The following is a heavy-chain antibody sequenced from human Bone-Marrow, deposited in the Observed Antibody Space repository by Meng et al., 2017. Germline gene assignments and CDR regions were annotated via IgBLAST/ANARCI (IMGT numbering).Heavy chain of an antibody. CDR3: TRELPSYYYDSSGYYALGNAFDI. CDR2: IRSKAYGGTT. CDR1: GFTFGDYA. Sequence: GESLKISCTASGFTFGDYAMSWFRQAPGKGLEWVGFIRSKAYGGTTEYAASVKGRFTISRDDSKSIAYLQMNSLKTEDTAVYYCTRELPSYYYDSSGYYALGNAFDIWGQGTMVTVSS. J-gene: IGHJ3*02. V-gene: IGHV3-49*03. D-gene: IGHD3-22*01.